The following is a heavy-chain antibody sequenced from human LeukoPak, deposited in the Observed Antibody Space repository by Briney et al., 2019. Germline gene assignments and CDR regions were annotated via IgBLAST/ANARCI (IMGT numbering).Heavy chain of an antibody. CDR2: INPSGGST. CDR3: ARHSLPGTTPFDY. Sequence: ASVKVSCKTSGNIFTGYYIHWVRQAPGQGLEWVGIINPSGGSTTYAQKFQGRVSMTRDTSTSTVYMELSSLESDDTALYYCARHSLPGTTPFDYWGQGTLVTVSS. D-gene: IGHD1-1*01. V-gene: IGHV1-46*01. CDR1: GNIFTGYY. J-gene: IGHJ4*02.